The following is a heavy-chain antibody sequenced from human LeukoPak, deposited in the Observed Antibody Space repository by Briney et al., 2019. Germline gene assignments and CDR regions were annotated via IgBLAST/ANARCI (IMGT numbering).Heavy chain of an antibody. J-gene: IGHJ6*02. V-gene: IGHV1-2*04. CDR2: INPNSGGT. CDR3: AREPPVWGSYRDGYPYDMDV. Sequence: GASVKVSCKASGYIFTDYYIHWVRQAPGQGLEWMGWINPNSGGTNYAQKFQGWVTMTRDASISTAYMELSSLKSDDTAVYYCAREPPVWGSYRDGYPYDMDVWGQGTTVTVSS. D-gene: IGHD3-16*02. CDR1: GYIFTDYY.